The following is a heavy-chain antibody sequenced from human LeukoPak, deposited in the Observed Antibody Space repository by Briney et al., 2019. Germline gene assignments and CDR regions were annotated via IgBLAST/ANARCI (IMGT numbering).Heavy chain of an antibody. J-gene: IGHJ5*02. V-gene: IGHV1-2*02. D-gene: IGHD2-2*02. CDR3: ARGDIVVLPAGIPHNWFDP. Sequence: ASVKVSCKASGGTFSSYVISWVRQAPGQGLEWMGWINPNSGGTNYAQKFQGRVTMTRDTSISTAYMELSRLRSDDTAVYYCARGDIVVLPAGIPHNWFDPWGQGTLVTVSS. CDR1: GGTFSSYV. CDR2: INPNSGGT.